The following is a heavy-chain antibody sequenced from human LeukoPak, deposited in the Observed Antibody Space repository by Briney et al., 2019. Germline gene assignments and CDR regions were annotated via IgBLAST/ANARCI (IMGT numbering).Heavy chain of an antibody. CDR1: GFTFSSYW. J-gene: IGHJ4*02. Sequence: GGSLRLSCAASGFTFSSYWMHWVRQAPGKGLEWVAVISYDGSNKYYADSVKGRFTISRDNSKNTLYLQMNSLRAEDTAVYYCARDLGYSGSYYPIGNWGQGTLVTVSS. CDR2: ISYDGSNK. CDR3: ARDLGYSGSYYPIGN. V-gene: IGHV3-30-3*01. D-gene: IGHD1-26*01.